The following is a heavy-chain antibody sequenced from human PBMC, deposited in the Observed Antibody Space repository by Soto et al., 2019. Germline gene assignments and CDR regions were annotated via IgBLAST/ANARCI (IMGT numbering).Heavy chain of an antibody. Sequence: SETLSLTCTVSGGSISSGDYYWSWIRQPPGKGLEWIGYIYYSGSTYYNPSLKSRVTISVDTSKNQFSLKLSSVTAADTAVYYCARVETDYYGSGSYYPLGFDPWGQGTLVTVSS. CDR1: GGSISSGDYY. CDR2: IYYSGST. V-gene: IGHV4-30-4*01. J-gene: IGHJ5*02. D-gene: IGHD3-10*01. CDR3: ARVETDYYGSGSYYPLGFDP.